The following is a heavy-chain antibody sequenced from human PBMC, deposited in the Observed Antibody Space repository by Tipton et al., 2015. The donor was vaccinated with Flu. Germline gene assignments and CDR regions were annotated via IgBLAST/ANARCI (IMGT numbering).Heavy chain of an antibody. D-gene: IGHD1-14*01. CDR2: INPSRGGP. V-gene: IGHV1-2*06. Sequence: QLVQSGAEVKKSGASVRVSCKTSGYTFTGYFIHWVRQAPGQGLEWMGRINPSRGGPNYAQKFQGRVTMTRDTCITTAYMELSRLGSNDTAVYYCARVGTWQDLEYWGQGTLVSFAS. CDR3: ARVGTWQDLEY. CDR1: GYTFTGYF. J-gene: IGHJ4*02.